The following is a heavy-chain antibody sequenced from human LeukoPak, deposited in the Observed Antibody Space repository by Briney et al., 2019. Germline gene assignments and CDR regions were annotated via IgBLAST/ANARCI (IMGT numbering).Heavy chain of an antibody. CDR1: GGSITTRSYY. D-gene: IGHD3-22*01. CDR3: ARDPGAYYDSSGYLNWFDP. CDR2: MHHSGST. J-gene: IGHJ5*02. Sequence: SETLSLTCTVSGGSITTRSYYWGWIRQPPGKGLEWIGSMHHSGSTYYNPSLKSRVTTSVDTSKNQFSLQLSSVTAADTAVYYCARDPGAYYDSSGYLNWFDPWGQGTLVTVSS. V-gene: IGHV4-39*07.